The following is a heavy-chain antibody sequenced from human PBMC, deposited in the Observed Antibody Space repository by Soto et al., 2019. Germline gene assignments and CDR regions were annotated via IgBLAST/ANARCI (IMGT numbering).Heavy chain of an antibody. J-gene: IGHJ4*02. D-gene: IGHD3-16*01. CDR2: IYYSGST. Sequence: QVQLQESGPGLVKPSETLSLTCTVSGGSISSYYWSWIRQPPGKGLEWIGYIYYSGSTNYNPSLKSRVTISLDTSKNQFSRKLSLKLSSVTAADTAVYYCARRWGDYFDYWGQGTLVTVSS. CDR1: GGSISSYY. V-gene: IGHV4-59*08. CDR3: ARRWGDYFDY.